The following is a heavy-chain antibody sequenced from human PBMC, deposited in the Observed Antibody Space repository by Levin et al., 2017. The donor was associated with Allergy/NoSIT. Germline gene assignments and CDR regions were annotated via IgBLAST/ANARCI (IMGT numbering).Heavy chain of an antibody. CDR1: GFNFGSYI. D-gene: IGHD4-17*01. V-gene: IGHV3-33*01. Sequence: PGGSLRLSCAASGFNFGSYIMNWVRQAPGKGLEWVAVIWSDGSDKYYIDSVRGRFTISRDNSKNTLYLQMNSVKAEDTAVYYCARGEAGRYGDYVFMYWGQGTLVTVSS. CDR2: IWSDGSDK. J-gene: IGHJ4*02. CDR3: ARGEAGRYGDYVFMY.